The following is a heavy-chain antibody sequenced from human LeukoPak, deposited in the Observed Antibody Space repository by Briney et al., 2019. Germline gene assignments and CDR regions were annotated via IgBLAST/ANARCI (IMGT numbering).Heavy chain of an antibody. CDR3: ARQVRDGYFVYYFDY. J-gene: IGHJ4*02. CDR2: IYYSGST. Sequence: SETLSLTCIVSGGSISRSNYYWSWIRQPPGKGLEWIGYIYYSGSTNYNPSLKSRVTISVDTSKNQFSLKLSSVTAADTAVYYCARQVRDGYFVYYFDYWGQGTLVTVSS. CDR1: GGSISRSNYY. D-gene: IGHD5-24*01. V-gene: IGHV4-61*05.